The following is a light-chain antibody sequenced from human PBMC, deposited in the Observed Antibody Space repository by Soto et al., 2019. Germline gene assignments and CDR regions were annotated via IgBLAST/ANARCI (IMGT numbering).Light chain of an antibody. CDR2: LNSDGSH. CDR1: SGHSSYA. V-gene: IGLV4-69*01. Sequence: QRVLTQSPSDSASLGASVKLTCTLSSGHSSYAIAWHQQQPEKGPRYLMKLNSDGSHSKGDGIPDRFSGSSSGAERYLTISSLQSEDEADYYCQTWSSGTVLFGGGTKLTVL. CDR3: QTWSSGTVL. J-gene: IGLJ2*01.